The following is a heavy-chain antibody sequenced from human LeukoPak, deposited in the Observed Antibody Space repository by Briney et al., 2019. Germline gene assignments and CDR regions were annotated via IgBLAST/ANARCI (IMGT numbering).Heavy chain of an antibody. CDR1: GGSISSSSYY. V-gene: IGHV4-39*07. Sequence: PSETLSLTCTVSGGSISSSSYYWGWIRQPPGKGLEWIGSIYYSGSTYYNPSLKSRVTISVDTSKNQFSLRVRSVTAADTAVYYCAREALTEGHSSSWFDSWGQGTLVTVSS. J-gene: IGHJ5*01. D-gene: IGHD6-19*01. CDR2: IYYSGST. CDR3: AREALTEGHSSSWFDS.